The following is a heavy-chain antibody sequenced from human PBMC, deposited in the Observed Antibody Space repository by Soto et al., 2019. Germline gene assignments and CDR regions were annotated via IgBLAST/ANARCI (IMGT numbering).Heavy chain of an antibody. Sequence: QVQLVESGGGVVQPGRSLRLSCAASGFTFSSYGMHWVRQAPGKGLEWVAVIWYDGSNKYYADSVKGRFTISRDNSKNTLYLQMNSLRAEDTAVYYCARWLFPGRGYSYGFDYWGQGTLVTVSS. CDR2: IWYDGSNK. CDR3: ARWLFPGRGYSYGFDY. V-gene: IGHV3-33*01. J-gene: IGHJ4*02. CDR1: GFTFSSYG. D-gene: IGHD5-18*01.